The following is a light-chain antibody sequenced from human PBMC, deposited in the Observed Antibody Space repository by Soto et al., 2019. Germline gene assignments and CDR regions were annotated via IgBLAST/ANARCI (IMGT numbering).Light chain of an antibody. Sequence: QSALTQPASVSASPGQSITISCTGTSSDVGGSNFVSWYQQHPGKPPKLIIYDVATRPSGVSNRFSGSKSGSTASLIIARRQAEDEADYYCVSFTSSTTYVFGSGTKVTV. CDR3: VSFTSSTTYV. CDR1: SSDVGGSNF. J-gene: IGLJ1*01. V-gene: IGLV2-14*03. CDR2: DVA.